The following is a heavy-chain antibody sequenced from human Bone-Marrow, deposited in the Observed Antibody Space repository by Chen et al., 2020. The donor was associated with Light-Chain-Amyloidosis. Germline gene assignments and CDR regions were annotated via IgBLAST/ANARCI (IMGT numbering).Heavy chain of an antibody. J-gene: IGHJ4*02. CDR2: IYPDDSDA. CDR3: ARRRDGYNFDY. CDR1: GYTFPNYS. V-gene: IGHV5-51*01. Sequence: EVQLAQSGPEVKNTGEPLKISCKGSGYTFPNYSNGWVRQMPGKGLEWMGVIYPDDSDARYSPSFEGQVTISADKSITTAYLQWRSLKASDTAMYYCARRRDGYNFDYWGQGTLVTVSS. D-gene: IGHD5-12*01.